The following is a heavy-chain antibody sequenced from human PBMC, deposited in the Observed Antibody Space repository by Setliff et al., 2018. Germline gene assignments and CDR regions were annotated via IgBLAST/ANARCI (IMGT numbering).Heavy chain of an antibody. CDR1: GYTFTDYG. Sequence: GASVKVSCKASGYTFTDYGISWVRQAPGQGLEWMGWISPYTGNTFYAPQFQGRVITTTDTSAKTAYMDLRSLRSDDTAVYYCERLVRYCSTTSCQRTSGDDFWGLGTLVTVSS. D-gene: IGHD2-2*01. CDR2: ISPYTGNT. CDR3: ERLVRYCSTTSCQRTSGDDF. J-gene: IGHJ4*02. V-gene: IGHV1-18*01.